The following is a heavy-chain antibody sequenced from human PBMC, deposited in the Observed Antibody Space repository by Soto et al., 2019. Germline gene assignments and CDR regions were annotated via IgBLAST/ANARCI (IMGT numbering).Heavy chain of an antibody. V-gene: IGHV4-30-2*01. CDR1: GGSISSGGYS. CDR3: ARGGSLFDY. D-gene: IGHD2-15*01. Sequence: SETLSLTCAVSGGSISSGGYSWSWIRQPPGKGLEWIGYIYHSGSTYYNPSLKSRVTISVDRSKNQFSLKLSSVTAADTAVYYCARGGSLFDYWGQGTLVTVSS. J-gene: IGHJ4*02. CDR2: IYHSGST.